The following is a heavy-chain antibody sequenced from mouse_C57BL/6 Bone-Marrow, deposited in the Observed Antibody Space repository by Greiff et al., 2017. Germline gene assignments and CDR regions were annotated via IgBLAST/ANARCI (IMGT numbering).Heavy chain of an antibody. D-gene: IGHD1-1*01. V-gene: IGHV14-4*01. CDR3: TTSTVVERDFDV. CDR2: IDPENGDT. Sequence: VQLQQSGAELVRPGASVKLSCTASGFNIKDDYMHWVQQRPEQGLEWIGWIDPENGDTEYASKFQGKATITADTSSNTAYLQLSSLTSEDTAVYYCTTSTVVERDFDVWGTGTTVTVSS. J-gene: IGHJ1*03. CDR1: GFNIKDDY.